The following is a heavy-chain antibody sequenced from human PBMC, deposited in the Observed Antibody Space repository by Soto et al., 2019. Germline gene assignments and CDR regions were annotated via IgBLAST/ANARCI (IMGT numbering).Heavy chain of an antibody. D-gene: IGHD5-18*01. V-gene: IGHV1-46*01. Sequence: GASVKVSCKASGYTFTSYYMHWVRQAPGQGLEWMGIVNPSGGSTSYAQKFQGRVTMTRDTSTSTVYMELSSLRSEDTAVYYCAREISGRHENSYGYGYWGQGTLVTVSS. CDR2: VNPSGGST. CDR3: AREISGRHENSYGYGY. J-gene: IGHJ4*02. CDR1: GYTFTSYY.